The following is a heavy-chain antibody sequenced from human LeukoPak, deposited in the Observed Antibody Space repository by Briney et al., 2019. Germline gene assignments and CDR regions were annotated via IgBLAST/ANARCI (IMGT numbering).Heavy chain of an antibody. CDR1: GFTFSNYG. CDR2: IRYDGNNK. CDR3: VKDTPLDY. Sequence: GGSLRLSCAASGFTFSNYGMLWVRQAPGKGLDWVAFIRYDGNNKLYADSVKGRFTISRDNSKNTLYLHMNSLRAEDTAVYYCVKDTPLDYWGQGTLVIVSS. J-gene: IGHJ4*02. V-gene: IGHV3-30*02.